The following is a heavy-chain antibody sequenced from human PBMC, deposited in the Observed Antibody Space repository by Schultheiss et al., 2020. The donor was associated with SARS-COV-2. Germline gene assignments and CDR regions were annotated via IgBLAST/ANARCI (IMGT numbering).Heavy chain of an antibody. CDR2: ISYDGSNK. Sequence: LSLTCAASGFTFSSYGMHWVRQAPGKGLEWVAVISYDGSNKYYADSVKGRFTISRDNSKNTLYLQMNSLRAEDTAEYYCAKDIGGSSSWPYYYYYGMDVWGQGTTVTVSS. CDR3: AKDIGGSSSWPYYYYYGMDV. J-gene: IGHJ6*02. V-gene: IGHV3-30*18. D-gene: IGHD6-13*01. CDR1: GFTFSSYG.